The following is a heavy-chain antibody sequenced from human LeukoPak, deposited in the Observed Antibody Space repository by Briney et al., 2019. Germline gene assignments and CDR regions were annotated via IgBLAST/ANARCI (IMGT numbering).Heavy chain of an antibody. Sequence: GGSLRLSCAASGFTFSNYYMSWVRQAPGKGLEWVSAISGSGDSIFYADSVKGRFTISRDNSKTTLYVQMNSPRAEDTAVYYCAKSFLTGYSLFDSWGQGTLVTVSS. V-gene: IGHV3-23*01. CDR2: ISGSGDSI. CDR3: AKSFLTGYSLFDS. D-gene: IGHD3-9*01. J-gene: IGHJ4*02. CDR1: GFTFSNYY.